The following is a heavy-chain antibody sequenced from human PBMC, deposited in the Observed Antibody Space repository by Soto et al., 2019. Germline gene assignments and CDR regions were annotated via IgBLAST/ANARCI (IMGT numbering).Heavy chain of an antibody. D-gene: IGHD6-19*01. Sequence: QVQLVQSGAEVKKPGASVKVSCRASGYTFTSYVISWVRQAPGQGLEWMGWISAYNGNTNFAQKLQGRVTMTTDQSTSIAYMELRSLRSDDTAVYYCARVVATVAGPYGMDVWGQGTTVTVSS. CDR3: ARVVATVAGPYGMDV. J-gene: IGHJ6*02. CDR2: ISAYNGNT. V-gene: IGHV1-18*01. CDR1: GYTFTSYV.